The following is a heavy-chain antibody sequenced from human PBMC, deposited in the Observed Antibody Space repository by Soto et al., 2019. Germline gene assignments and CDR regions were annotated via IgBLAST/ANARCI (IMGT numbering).Heavy chain of an antibody. CDR3: ARGRITVVGSVVYYSRDF. V-gene: IGHV1-69*13. CDR1: GGNPSNSA. Sequence: SVKVSCKAYGGNPSNSAISWVRQAPGQGLEWVGGIIPVFGIVKYAQKFQGRVTITADESTNTAYMDLGSLRSEDSAVYYCARGRITVVGSVVYYSRDFGAKGTTVPVSS. D-gene: IGHD6-19*01. J-gene: IGHJ6*04. CDR2: IIPVFGIV.